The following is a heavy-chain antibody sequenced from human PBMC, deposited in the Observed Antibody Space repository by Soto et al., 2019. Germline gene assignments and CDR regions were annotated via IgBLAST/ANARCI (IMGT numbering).Heavy chain of an antibody. CDR1: GFTFDDYT. V-gene: IGHV3-43*01. Sequence: PGGSLRLSCAASGFTFDDYTTHWVRQAPGKGLEWVSLISWDGGSTYYADSVKGRFTISRDNSKNSLYLQMNSLRTEDTALYYCAKGSGYHMHYGMDVWGQGTTVTVSS. D-gene: IGHD3-3*01. J-gene: IGHJ6*02. CDR2: ISWDGGST. CDR3: AKGSGYHMHYGMDV.